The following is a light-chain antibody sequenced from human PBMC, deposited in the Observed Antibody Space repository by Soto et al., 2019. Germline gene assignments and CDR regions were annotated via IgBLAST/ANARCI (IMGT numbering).Light chain of an antibody. CDR3: QQSFSTPL. J-gene: IGKJ4*01. V-gene: IGKV1-39*01. CDR2: GAS. Sequence: DIQMTQSPSSLAASVGDRVTITCRASQTIGKYLSWYQQKPGKAPELLIYGASNLHGDVPSRFSGSGAGTEFTLTSRSLQPEDFATYYCQQSFSTPLFGGGTKVEI. CDR1: QTIGKY.